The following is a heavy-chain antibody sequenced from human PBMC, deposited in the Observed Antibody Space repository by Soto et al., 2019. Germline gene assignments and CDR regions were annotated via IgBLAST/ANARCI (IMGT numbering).Heavy chain of an antibody. D-gene: IGHD3-9*01. CDR2: ISGYNGDT. CDR3: ARAEDDILTAYHAFDY. V-gene: IGHV1-18*01. Sequence: ASVKVSCKASGYTFSTHVISWVRQAPGQRLEWMGWISGYNGDTNYAQKLQGRLTVTTDTSTNTAYMELKNLRSDDTAVYYCARAEDDILTAYHAFDYWGQG. CDR1: GYTFSTHV. J-gene: IGHJ4*02.